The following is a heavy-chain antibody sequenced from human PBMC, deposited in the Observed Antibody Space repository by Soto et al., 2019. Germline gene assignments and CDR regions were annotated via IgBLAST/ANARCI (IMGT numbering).Heavy chain of an antibody. CDR3: ATFDYSKGRTAADY. Sequence: QVQLVQSGAEVKKPGSSVKVSCNASGGTFSSYAISWVRQAPGQGLEWMGGIIPIFGTANYAQKFQGRVTITADESTSTAYMELSSLRSEDTAVYYCATFDYSKGRTAADYWGQGTLVTVSS. J-gene: IGHJ4*02. V-gene: IGHV1-69*01. CDR2: IIPIFGTA. CDR1: GGTFSSYA. D-gene: IGHD4-4*01.